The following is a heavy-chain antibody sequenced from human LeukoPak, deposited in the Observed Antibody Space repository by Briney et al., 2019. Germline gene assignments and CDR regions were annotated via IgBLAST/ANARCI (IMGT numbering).Heavy chain of an antibody. V-gene: IGHV4-39*07. J-gene: IGHJ4*02. D-gene: IGHD1-1*01. Sequence: SETLSLTCTVSGGSISSSSYYWGWLRQPPGKGLEWIGSIYYSGSTNYNPSLKSRVTISVDTSKNQFSLKLSSVTAADTAVYYCARVKYERYFDYWGQGTLVTVSS. CDR1: GGSISSSSYY. CDR2: IYYSGST. CDR3: ARVKYERYFDY.